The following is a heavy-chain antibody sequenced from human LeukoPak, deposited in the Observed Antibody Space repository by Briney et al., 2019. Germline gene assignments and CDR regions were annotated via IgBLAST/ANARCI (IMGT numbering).Heavy chain of an antibody. V-gene: IGHV3-64*01. D-gene: IGHD3-16*02. Sequence: GGSLRLSCAASGFTFSSYAMHWVRQAPGKGLEYVSAISSNGGSTYYANSVKGSFTISRDNSKNTLYLQMGSLRAEDMAVYYCARGDTPGWGSYRYTGFFDYWGQGTLVTVSS. CDR2: ISSNGGST. CDR3: ARGDTPGWGSYRYTGFFDY. CDR1: GFTFSSYA. J-gene: IGHJ4*02.